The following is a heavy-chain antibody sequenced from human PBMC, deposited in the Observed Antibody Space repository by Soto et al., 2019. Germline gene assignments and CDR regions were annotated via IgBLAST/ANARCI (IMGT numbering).Heavy chain of an antibody. CDR3: ARGVSGSSWGARWFDP. CDR2: INPNSGGT. D-gene: IGHD6-13*01. Sequence: ASVKVSCKASGYTFTGYYMHWVRQAPGQGLEWMGWINPNSGGTNYAQKFQGWVTMTRDTSISTAYMELSRLRSDDTAVYYCARGVSGSSWGARWFDPWGQGTLVTSPQ. J-gene: IGHJ5*02. V-gene: IGHV1-2*04. CDR1: GYTFTGYY.